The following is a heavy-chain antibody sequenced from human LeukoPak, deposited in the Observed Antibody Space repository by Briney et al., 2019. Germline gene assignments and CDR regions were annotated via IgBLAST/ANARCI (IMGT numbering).Heavy chain of an antibody. Sequence: SETLSLTCGVYGGSFSGYYWTWIRQPPGKGLEWIGEINHSGSTNYSPSLKSRVTISVDTSKNQFSLKMYSVTAADAAVYFCARGWSSGCCHLDYWGQGTLVTVSS. CDR2: INHSGST. V-gene: IGHV4-34*01. D-gene: IGHD3-22*01. CDR3: ARGWSSGCCHLDY. CDR1: GGSFSGYY. J-gene: IGHJ4*02.